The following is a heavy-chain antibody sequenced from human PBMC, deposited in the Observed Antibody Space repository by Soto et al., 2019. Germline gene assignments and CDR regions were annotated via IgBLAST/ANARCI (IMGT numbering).Heavy chain of an antibody. CDR3: AKNQHAMAHDY. D-gene: IGHD2-8*01. J-gene: IGHJ4*02. CDR1: GFTFSNYA. Sequence: GGSLRLSCAASGFTFSNYAMSWVRQAPGKELEWVSTISSSGASTDYADSVKGRLTISRDNSQNTLNLQMNSLRAEDTAIYYCAKNQHAMAHDYWGPGTLVTVSS. CDR2: ISSSGAST. V-gene: IGHV3-23*01.